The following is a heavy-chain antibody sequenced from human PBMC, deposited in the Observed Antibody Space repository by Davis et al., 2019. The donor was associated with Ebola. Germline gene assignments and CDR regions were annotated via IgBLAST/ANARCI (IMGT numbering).Heavy chain of an antibody. J-gene: IGHJ6*02. Sequence: GSLRLSCAVYGGSFSGYYWSWIRQPPGKGLEWIGEINHSGSTNYNPSLKSRVTISVDTSKNQFSLKLSSVTAADTAVYYGARLNYYGMDVWGQGTTVTVSS. CDR1: GGSFSGYY. CDR2: INHSGST. CDR3: ARLNYYGMDV. V-gene: IGHV4-34*01.